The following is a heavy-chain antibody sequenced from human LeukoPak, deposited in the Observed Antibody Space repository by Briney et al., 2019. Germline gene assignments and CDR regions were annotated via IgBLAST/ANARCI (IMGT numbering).Heavy chain of an antibody. J-gene: IGHJ4*02. CDR3: ATSTAYSSGLLFDY. CDR2: IYHSGST. CDR1: GGSISSGGYY. V-gene: IGHV4-30-2*01. D-gene: IGHD6-19*01. Sequence: PSEALSLTCTVSGGSISSGGYYWSWIRQPPGKGLEWIGYIYHSGSTYYNPSLKSRVTISVDRSKNQFSLKLSSVTAADTAVYYCATSTAYSSGLLFDYWGQGTLVTVSS.